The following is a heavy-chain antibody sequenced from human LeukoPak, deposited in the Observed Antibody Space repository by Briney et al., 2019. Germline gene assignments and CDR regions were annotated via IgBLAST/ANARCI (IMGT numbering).Heavy chain of an antibody. CDR3: ARALRTGTYYYGSGSSSSGY. V-gene: IGHV1-69*05. D-gene: IGHD3-10*01. J-gene: IGHJ4*02. Sequence: GASVKVSCKASGGTFSGYAISWVRQAPGQGLEWMGGIIPIFGTANYAQKFQGRVTMTRNTSISTAYMELSSLRSEDTAVYYCARALRTGTYYYGSGSSSSGYWGQGTLVTVSS. CDR2: IIPIFGTA. CDR1: GGTFSGYA.